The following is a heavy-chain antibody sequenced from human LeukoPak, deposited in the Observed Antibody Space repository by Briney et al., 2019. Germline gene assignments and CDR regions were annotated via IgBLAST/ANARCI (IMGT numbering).Heavy chain of an antibody. V-gene: IGHV4-34*01. CDR1: GGSFSGYY. J-gene: IGHJ6*03. Sequence: PSETLSLTCAVYGGSFSGYYWSWIRQPPGKGLEWIGEINHSGSTNYNPSLKSRVTISVDTSKNQFSLKLSSVTAADTAAYYCARGKQQLSFYYYYYYMDVWGKGTTVTVSS. D-gene: IGHD6-13*01. CDR3: ARGKQQLSFYYYYYYMDV. CDR2: INHSGST.